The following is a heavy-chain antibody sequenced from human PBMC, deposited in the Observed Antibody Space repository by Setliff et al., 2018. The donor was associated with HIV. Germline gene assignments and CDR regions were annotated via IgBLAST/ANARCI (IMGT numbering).Heavy chain of an antibody. CDR1: GGSVSSVNYY. CDR2: IHYTGST. CDR3: ARAGMGALRSLFDY. J-gene: IGHJ4*02. V-gene: IGHV4-61*01. D-gene: IGHD1-26*01. Sequence: PSETLSLTCSVSGGSVSSVNYYWSWIRQPPGKGLEWIGYIHYTGSTTYNPSLKSRVTISVDTSKNQFSLKLNSVTAADTAIYYCARAGMGALRSLFDYWGQGTLVTVSS.